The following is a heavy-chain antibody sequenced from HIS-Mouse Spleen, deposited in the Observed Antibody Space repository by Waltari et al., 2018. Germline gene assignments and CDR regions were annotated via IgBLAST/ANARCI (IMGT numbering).Heavy chain of an antibody. Sequence: QVQLVESGGGVVQPGRSLRLSCAASGFTFSSYGMHWVRQAPGKGLEGGAVITYDGSKKYYADSVKGRFTISRDNSKNTLYLQMNSLRAEDTAVYYCAKASSGWLDYWGQGTLVTVSS. D-gene: IGHD6-19*01. J-gene: IGHJ4*02. CDR2: ITYDGSKK. V-gene: IGHV3-30*18. CDR1: GFTFSSYG. CDR3: AKASSGWLDY.